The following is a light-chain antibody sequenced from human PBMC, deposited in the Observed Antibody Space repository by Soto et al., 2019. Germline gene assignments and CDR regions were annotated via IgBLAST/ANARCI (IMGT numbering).Light chain of an antibody. J-gene: IGKJ5*01. CDR3: QQDGTLIT. CDR2: DAS. Sequence: EIVLTQSPGTLSLSPGERATLSCRASQTVGNTYLAWYQQKPGQAPRLLIYDASTRATDIPDRFSGSGAGTDFTLTISRLEPEDVALYYCQQDGTLITFGQGTRLEIK. V-gene: IGKV3-20*01. CDR1: QTVGNTY.